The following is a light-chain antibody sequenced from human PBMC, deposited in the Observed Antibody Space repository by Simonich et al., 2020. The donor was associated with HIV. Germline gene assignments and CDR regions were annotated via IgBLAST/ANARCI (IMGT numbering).Light chain of an antibody. Sequence: QSALTQPASVSGSPGQSITISCTGTSSDVGGYNYVSWYQQYPGKAPKLLIYDVRKRPSGVSSRFSGSKSGNTASLTISRLQAEDEADYYCSSYTGSSTWVFGRGTKLTVL. J-gene: IGLJ2*01. V-gene: IGLV2-14*01. CDR1: SSDVGGYNY. CDR2: DVR. CDR3: SSYTGSSTWV.